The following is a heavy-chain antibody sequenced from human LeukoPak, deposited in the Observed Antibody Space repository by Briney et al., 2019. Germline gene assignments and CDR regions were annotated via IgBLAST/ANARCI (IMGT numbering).Heavy chain of an antibody. CDR1: GFTFSRYS. CDR2: ISISSSYI. V-gene: IGHV3-21*01. J-gene: IGHJ4*02. CDR3: AREDYGDRRYSN. Sequence: GGSLRLSCAASGFTFSRYSMNWVSQAPGKGLEWVSSISISSSYIYYADSVKGRFTMSRDNAKNSLYLQVNSLRAEDTAVYYCAREDYGDRRYSNWGQGALVTVSS. D-gene: IGHD4-17*01.